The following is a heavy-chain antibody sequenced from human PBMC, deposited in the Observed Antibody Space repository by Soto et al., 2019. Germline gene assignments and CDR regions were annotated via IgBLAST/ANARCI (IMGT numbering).Heavy chain of an antibody. CDR1: GGCISSYY. J-gene: IGHJ4*02. V-gene: IGHV4-59*08. CDR3: ARHVNSYDILTGYHPYYFDY. CDR2: IYYSGST. Sequence: SETLSLTCTVSGGCISSYYWSWIRQPPGKGLEWIGYIYYSGSTNYNPSLKSRVTISVDTSKNQFSLKLSSVTAADTAVYYCARHVNSYDILTGYHPYYFDYCGQGTLVTVSS. D-gene: IGHD3-9*01.